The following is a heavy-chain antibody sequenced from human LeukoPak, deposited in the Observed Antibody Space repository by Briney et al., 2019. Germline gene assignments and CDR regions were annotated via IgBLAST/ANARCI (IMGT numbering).Heavy chain of an antibody. Sequence: GGSLRLSCAASGFTFSNYWMGWVRQAPGKGLEWVANINQDGSEQYYVDSVRGQFTISRDNAKNSLCLQLNSLRAEDTAVYYCARGVSSGVDYFDPWGQGTLVIVSS. V-gene: IGHV3-7*01. CDR3: ARGVSSGVDYFDP. D-gene: IGHD4-11*01. CDR1: GFTFSNYW. CDR2: INQDGSEQ. J-gene: IGHJ5*02.